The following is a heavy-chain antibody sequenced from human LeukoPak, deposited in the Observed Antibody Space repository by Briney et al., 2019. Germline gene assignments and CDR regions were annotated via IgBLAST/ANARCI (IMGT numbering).Heavy chain of an antibody. Sequence: SETLSLTCAVYGGSFSGYYWSWIRQPPGEGLEWIGEINHSGSTNYNPSLKSRVTISVDTSKNQFSLKLRSVTAADTAVYYCARDGSSSWYDASDIWGQGTTVTVSS. CDR2: INHSGST. J-gene: IGHJ3*02. V-gene: IGHV4-34*01. CDR1: GGSFSGYY. CDR3: ARDGSSSWYDASDI. D-gene: IGHD6-13*01.